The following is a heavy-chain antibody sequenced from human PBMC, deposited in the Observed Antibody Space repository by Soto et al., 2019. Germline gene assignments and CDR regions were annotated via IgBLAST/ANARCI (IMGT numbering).Heavy chain of an antibody. V-gene: IGHV4-39*01. CDR1: GGSLSSSSYY. CDR3: ARLEYYYDSSCPDY. D-gene: IGHD3-22*01. Sequence: SETLSLTCTVSGGSLSSSSYYWGWIRQPPGKGLEWIGSIYYSGSTYYNPSLKSRVTISVDTSKNQFSLKLSSVTAADTAVYYCARLEYYYDSSCPDYWGQGTLVTVSS. J-gene: IGHJ4*02. CDR2: IYYSGST.